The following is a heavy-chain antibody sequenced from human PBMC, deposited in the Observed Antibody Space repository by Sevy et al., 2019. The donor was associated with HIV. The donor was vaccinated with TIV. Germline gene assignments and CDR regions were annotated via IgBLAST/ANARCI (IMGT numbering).Heavy chain of an antibody. V-gene: IGHV3-23*01. Sequence: GGSLRLSCAASGFTFSNYAMSLVRQAPGKGLEWVSALGGSGGSTFYADSVKGRFTISRDNSKNTLYLQMNSLRAEDTAVYYCAKDITIIVGDAFDVWGLGTMVTVSS. D-gene: IGHD3-22*01. J-gene: IGHJ3*01. CDR3: AKDITIIVGDAFDV. CDR2: LGGSGGST. CDR1: GFTFSNYA.